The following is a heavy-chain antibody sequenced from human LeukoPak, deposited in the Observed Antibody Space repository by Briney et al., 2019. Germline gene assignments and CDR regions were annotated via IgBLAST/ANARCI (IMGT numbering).Heavy chain of an antibody. CDR1: GGSVSSGDFF. D-gene: IGHD5-18*01. Sequence: SQTLSLTCTVSGGSVSSGDFFWSWIRQPPGKGLEWIGYIYHSGGTYYNPSLKSRVTISVDRSKNQFSLKLSSVTAADTAVYYCARTNTAMVIGLDYWGQGTLVTVSS. J-gene: IGHJ4*02. V-gene: IGHV4-30-2*01. CDR3: ARTNTAMVIGLDY. CDR2: IYHSGGT.